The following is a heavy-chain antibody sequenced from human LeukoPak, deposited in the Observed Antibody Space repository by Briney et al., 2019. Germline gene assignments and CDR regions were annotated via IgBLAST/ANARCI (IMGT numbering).Heavy chain of an antibody. CDR3: ARVGSSGYLDY. D-gene: IGHD3-22*01. J-gene: IGHJ4*02. CDR2: LNHSGST. CDR1: GGSLSGYY. Sequence: PSETLSLTCVVYGGSLSGYYWSWIRQPPGKGLEWIGEINHKGLEWIGELNHSGSTNYNPSLKSRVTISGDTSKNWLSLRLSSVTAADTAVYYCARVGSSGYLDYWGQGTLVTVSS. V-gene: IGHV4-34*01.